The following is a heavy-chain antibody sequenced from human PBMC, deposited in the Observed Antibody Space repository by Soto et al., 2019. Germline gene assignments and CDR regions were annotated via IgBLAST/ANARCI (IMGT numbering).Heavy chain of an antibody. D-gene: IGHD3-10*01. CDR3: AKDTFSSASYDNPQVDY. V-gene: IGHV3-23*01. Sequence: RVGSLSLSFAVSGPTLDRYAMSSVRQAPGQRHAWVSAISGSGASTYYADYVKGRLTISRDNSKYAVYLQMSSLRAEDTAVYYSAKDTFSSASYDNPQVDYWGQGTLVTVTS. J-gene: IGHJ4*02. CDR1: GPTLDRYA. CDR2: ISGSGAST.